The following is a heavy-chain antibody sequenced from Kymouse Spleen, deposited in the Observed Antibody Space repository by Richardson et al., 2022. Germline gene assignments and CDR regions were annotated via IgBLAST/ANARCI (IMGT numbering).Heavy chain of an antibody. CDR3: AREITIFGVVNYNWFDP. CDR1: GDSVSSNSAA. V-gene: IGHV6-1*01. CDR2: TYYRSKWYN. D-gene: IGHD3-3*01. Sequence: QVQLQQSGPGLVKPSQTLSLTCAISGDSVSSNSAAWNWIRQSPSRGLEWLGRTYYRSKWYNDYAVSVKSRITINPDTSKNQFSLQLNSVTPEDTAVYYCAREITIFGVVNYNWFDPWGQGTLVTVSS. J-gene: IGHJ5*02.